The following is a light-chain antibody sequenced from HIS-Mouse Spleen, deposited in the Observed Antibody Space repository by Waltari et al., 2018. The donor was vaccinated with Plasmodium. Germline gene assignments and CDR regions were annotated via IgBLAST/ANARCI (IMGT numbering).Light chain of an antibody. V-gene: IGLV3-25*03. Sequence: SYELTQPPSVSVSPGQTARLTCSGDALPKQYAYWYQQKPGPAPVLVIYKDSERPSGIPERFSGSSSGTTVTLTISGVQAEDEADYYCQSADSSGTPNWVFGGGTKLTVL. CDR3: QSADSSGTPNWV. CDR2: KDS. J-gene: IGLJ3*02. CDR1: ALPKQY.